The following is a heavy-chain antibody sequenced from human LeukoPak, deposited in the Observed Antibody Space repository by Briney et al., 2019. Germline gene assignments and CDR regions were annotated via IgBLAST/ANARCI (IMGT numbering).Heavy chain of an antibody. D-gene: IGHD3-22*01. CDR3: ARALFNYDSSGLSY. Sequence: PGGSLRLSCAASGFTFSSYGMHWVRQAPGKGLEWMALIWYDGSNKYYADSVKGRFTISRDNSKNTLYLQMNSLRAEDTAVYYCARALFNYDSSGLSYWGQGTLVTVS. CDR1: GFTFSSYG. V-gene: IGHV3-33*01. CDR2: IWYDGSNK. J-gene: IGHJ4*02.